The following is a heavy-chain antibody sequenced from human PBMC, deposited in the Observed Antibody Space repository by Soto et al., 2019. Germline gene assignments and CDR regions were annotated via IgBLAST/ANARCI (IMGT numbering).Heavy chain of an antibody. J-gene: IGHJ4*02. Sequence: GGSLRLSCXASGITFIYAWMDWVRQAPGKRLEWVGRIKSQASGGTIDYAAPVKGRFTISRDDSKNTVYLQMDSLTTEDTAVYYCTHLLSLAHPYSYLWGQGTQVTVSS. CDR3: THLLSLAHPYSYL. V-gene: IGHV3-15*07. D-gene: IGHD2-21*01. CDR2: IKSQASGGTI. CDR1: GITFIYAW.